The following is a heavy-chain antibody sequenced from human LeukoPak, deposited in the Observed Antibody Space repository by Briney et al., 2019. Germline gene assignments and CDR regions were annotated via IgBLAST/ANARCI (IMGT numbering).Heavy chain of an antibody. CDR2: IYPSDSDT. J-gene: IGHJ4*02. CDR3: ARRHKRGAYSYAVDY. D-gene: IGHD5-18*01. Sequence: GESLKISCKDSGYSFTNYWIVWVRQMPGKGLEWMGIIYPSDSDTRYSPSLQGQVTISADKSISTAYLQWNSLKASDTAMYYCARRHKRGAYSYAVDYWGQGTLVTVSS. CDR1: GYSFTNYW. V-gene: IGHV5-51*01.